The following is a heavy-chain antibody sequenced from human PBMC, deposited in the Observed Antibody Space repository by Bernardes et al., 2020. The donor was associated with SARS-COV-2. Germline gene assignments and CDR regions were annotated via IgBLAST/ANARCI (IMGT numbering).Heavy chain of an antibody. V-gene: IGHV1-3*01. Sequence: ASVKVSCKASGYTFTSYAMHWVRQAPGQRLEWMGWINAGNGNTKYSQKFQGRVTITRDTSASTAYMELSSLRSEDTAVYYCARGGIYYDILTGYYSHAAFDIWGQGTMVTVSS. J-gene: IGHJ3*02. D-gene: IGHD3-9*01. CDR1: GYTFTSYA. CDR2: INAGNGNT. CDR3: ARGGIYYDILTGYYSHAAFDI.